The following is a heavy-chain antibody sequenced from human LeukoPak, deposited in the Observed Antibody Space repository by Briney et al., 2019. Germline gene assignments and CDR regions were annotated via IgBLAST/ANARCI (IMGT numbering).Heavy chain of an antibody. CDR1: GYTFTCYY. CDR3: ARGLKGDIVVVPAAISYYYYYYGMDV. V-gene: IGHV1-2*02. J-gene: IGHJ6*02. Sequence: ASVKVSCKASGYTFTCYYMHWVRQAPGQGLEWMGWINPNSGGTNYAQKFQGRVTMTRDTSISTAYMELSRLRSDDTAVYYCARGLKGDIVVVPAAISYYYYYYGMDVWGQGTTVTVSS. D-gene: IGHD2-2*02. CDR2: INPNSGGT.